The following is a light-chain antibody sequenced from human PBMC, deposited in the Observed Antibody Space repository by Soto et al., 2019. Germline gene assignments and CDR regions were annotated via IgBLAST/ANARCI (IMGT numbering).Light chain of an antibody. Sequence: DIQMTPSPSSLSASVGDRVTITCRASQSISNYLAWYQQKPGKAPKLLIYSASTLQSGVPSRFSGSGSGTDFTLTISSLQPEDFATYYCLQVDVYPWTFGQGTKVDI. V-gene: IGKV1-9*01. CDR1: QSISNY. CDR2: SAS. J-gene: IGKJ1*01. CDR3: LQVDVYPWT.